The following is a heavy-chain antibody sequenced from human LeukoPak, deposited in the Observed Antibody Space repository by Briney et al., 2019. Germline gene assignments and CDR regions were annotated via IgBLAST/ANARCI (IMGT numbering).Heavy chain of an antibody. V-gene: IGHV1-8*01. Sequence: ASVKVSCKASGYTFTSYDINWERQATGQGPEWMGWMNTGSGNTGYAQRFQGRVTMTRDTSINTAYLELSSLTSEDTAVYYCAAHTYYYSSGSFAYWGQGTLVTVSS. J-gene: IGHJ4*02. CDR3: AAHTYYYSSGSFAY. CDR2: MNTGSGNT. CDR1: GYTFTSYD. D-gene: IGHD3-10*01.